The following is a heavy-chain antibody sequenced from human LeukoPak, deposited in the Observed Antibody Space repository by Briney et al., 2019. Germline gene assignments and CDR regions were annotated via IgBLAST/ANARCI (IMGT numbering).Heavy chain of an antibody. Sequence: GASVKVSCKASGYTFTSYYMHWVRQAPGQGLEWMGIINPSGGSTSYAQKFQGRVTMTRDMSTSTVYMELSSLRSEDTAVYYCASGIAVAGTIYWGQGTLVTVSS. CDR3: ASGIAVAGTIY. J-gene: IGHJ4*02. D-gene: IGHD6-19*01. CDR2: INPSGGST. CDR1: GYTFTSYY. V-gene: IGHV1-46*01.